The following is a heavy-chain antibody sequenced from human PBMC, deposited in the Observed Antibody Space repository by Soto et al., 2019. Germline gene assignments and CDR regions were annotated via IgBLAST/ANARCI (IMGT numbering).Heavy chain of an antibody. J-gene: IGHJ6*02. D-gene: IGHD3-3*01. CDR3: ARDLRLLSGGMDV. CDR2: IYYSGST. Sequence: KTSETLSLTCTVSGGSISSGGYYWSWIRQHPGKGLEWIGYIYYSGSTYYNPSLKSRVTISVDTSKNQFSLKLSSVTAADTAVYYCARDLRLLSGGMDVWGQGTTVTVS. V-gene: IGHV4-31*03. CDR1: GGSISSGGYY.